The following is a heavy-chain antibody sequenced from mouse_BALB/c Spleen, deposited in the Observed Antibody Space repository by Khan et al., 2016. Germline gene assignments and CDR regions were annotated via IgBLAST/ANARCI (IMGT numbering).Heavy chain of an antibody. V-gene: IGHV3-1*02. CDR3: ARWNGYYAMDY. Sequence: EVQLQESGPDLVKPSQSLSLTCTVTGYSITSGYSWHWIRQFPGNKLEWMGYIHYSGSTNYNPSFKSRISITRDTSKNQFFLQLNSVTTEDTATYYWARWNGYYAMDYWGQGTSVTVSS. J-gene: IGHJ4*01. CDR2: IHYSGST. CDR1: GYSITSGYS.